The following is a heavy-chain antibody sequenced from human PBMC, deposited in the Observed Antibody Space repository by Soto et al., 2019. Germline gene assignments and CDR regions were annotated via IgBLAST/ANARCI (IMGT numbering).Heavy chain of an antibody. CDR2: IYHSGRT. V-gene: IGHV4-30-4*01. CDR3: ARDRSNSPDYFDY. J-gene: IGHJ4*02. Sequence: SETLSLTCTVSGGSISSDDYYWTWIRQPPGKGLEWIGYIYHSGRTSCNPSLDSRITISMDTSKNLFSLKLSSVSAADTAVYYCARDRSNSPDYFDYWGQGALVTVSS. CDR1: GGSISSDDYY. D-gene: IGHD6-6*01.